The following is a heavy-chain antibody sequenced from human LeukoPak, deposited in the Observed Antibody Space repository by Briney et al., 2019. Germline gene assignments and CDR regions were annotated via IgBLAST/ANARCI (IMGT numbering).Heavy chain of an antibody. D-gene: IGHD6-13*01. Sequence: GASVKVSCKAPGYTFTSYDINWVRQATGQGLEWMGWMNPNSGNTGYAQKFQGRVTITRNTSISTAYMELSSLRSEDTAVYYCARAPGDSSSWYNIYYYYYSMDVWGKGTTVTVSS. V-gene: IGHV1-8*03. J-gene: IGHJ6*03. CDR3: ARAPGDSSSWYNIYYYYYSMDV. CDR1: GYTFTSYD. CDR2: MNPNSGNT.